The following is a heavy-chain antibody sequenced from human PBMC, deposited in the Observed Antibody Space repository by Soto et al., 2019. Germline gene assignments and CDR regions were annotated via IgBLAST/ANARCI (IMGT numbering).Heavy chain of an antibody. J-gene: IGHJ6*02. CDR1: GGPISSGGYY. Sequence: SETLSLTCAVSGGPISSGGYYWSWIRQPPGKGLEWIGEINHSGSTNYNPSLKSRVTISVDTSKNQFSLKLSSVTAADTAVYYCARVYCSGGSCYTRKNYYYGMDVWGQGTTVTVSS. V-gene: IGHV4-31*11. D-gene: IGHD2-15*01. CDR2: INHSGST. CDR3: ARVYCSGGSCYTRKNYYYGMDV.